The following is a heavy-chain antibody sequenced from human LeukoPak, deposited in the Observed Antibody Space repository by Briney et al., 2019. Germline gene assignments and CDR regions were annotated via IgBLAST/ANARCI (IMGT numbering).Heavy chain of an antibody. CDR3: AKDLEYSSGWSPAFDY. Sequence: GGSLRLSCAASGFPFSSSAMSWVRQAPGKGLEWVSAMSGSGDSTYYADSVKGRFTISRDNSKNTLYLQMNSLRAEDTAVYYCAKDLEYSSGWSPAFDYWGQGTLVTVSS. V-gene: IGHV3-23*01. CDR1: GFPFSSSA. J-gene: IGHJ4*02. CDR2: MSGSGDST. D-gene: IGHD6-19*01.